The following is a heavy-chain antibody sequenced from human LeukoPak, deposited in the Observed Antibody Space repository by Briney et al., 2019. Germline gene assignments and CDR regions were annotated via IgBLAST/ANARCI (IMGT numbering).Heavy chain of an antibody. D-gene: IGHD2-2*02. Sequence: SETLSLTCTVSGGSISCSNYYWGWIRQPPGKGLEWIGSIYYSGSTYYNPSLKSRGTISVDTSKNQFSLKLSSVTAADMAVYYCARSRKNDCTSTSCYTDYWGQGTLVTVSS. CDR3: ARSRKNDCTSTSCYTDY. J-gene: IGHJ4*02. CDR1: GGSISCSNYY. V-gene: IGHV4-39*01. CDR2: IYYSGST.